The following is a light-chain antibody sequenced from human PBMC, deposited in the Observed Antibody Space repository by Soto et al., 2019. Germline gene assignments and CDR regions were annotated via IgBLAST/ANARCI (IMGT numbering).Light chain of an antibody. CDR1: QSVSSN. V-gene: IGKV3-15*01. J-gene: IGKJ1*01. CDR3: QRYTILST. CDR2: DAS. Sequence: EIVMTQSPATLSVSPGERATLSCRASQSVSSNLAWYQQKPGQAPRLLIYDASARATGIPARFSGSGSGTEFTLTISSLQSYDLAVYYRQRYTILSTFGQLT.